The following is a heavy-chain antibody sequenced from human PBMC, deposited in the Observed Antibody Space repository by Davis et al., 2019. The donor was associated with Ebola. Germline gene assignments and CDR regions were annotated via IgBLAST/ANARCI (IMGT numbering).Heavy chain of an antibody. Sequence: MPSETLSLTCTVSGGSISRSSYHWGWIRQPPGKGLEWIGSIYYSGRTYYNPSLKSRVTISVDTSKNQFSLKLSSVTAADTAVYYCARSRDLYGMDVWGQGTTVTVSS. V-gene: IGHV4-39*07. CDR3: ARSRDLYGMDV. CDR2: IYYSGRT. J-gene: IGHJ6*02. CDR1: GGSISRSSYH.